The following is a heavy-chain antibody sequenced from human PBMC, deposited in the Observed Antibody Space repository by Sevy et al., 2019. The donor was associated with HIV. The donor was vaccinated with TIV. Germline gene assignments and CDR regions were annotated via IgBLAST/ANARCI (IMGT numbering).Heavy chain of an antibody. J-gene: IGHJ5*02. CDR1: GYTFTGYY. CDR3: ATVGLRYYSGSSSYQGDWFDP. V-gene: IGHV1-24*01. D-gene: IGHD2-15*01. Sequence: ASVKVSCKASGYTFTGYYIHWVRQAPGKGLEWMGDFDSQDGETIYSQRFQGRVTMTVDTPTDTAYMDLSSLTSEDTAVYYCATVGLRYYSGSSSYQGDWFDPWGQGTLVTVSS. CDR2: FDSQDGET.